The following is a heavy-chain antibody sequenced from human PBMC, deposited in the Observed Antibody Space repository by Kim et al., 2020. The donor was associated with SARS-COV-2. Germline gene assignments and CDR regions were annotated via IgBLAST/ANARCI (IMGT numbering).Heavy chain of an antibody. CDR1: GFTFSNAW. J-gene: IGHJ4*02. CDR2: IKSKTDGGTT. V-gene: IGHV3-15*01. CDR3: TTVSAVAEEYYFDY. Sequence: GGSLRLSCAASGFTFSNAWMSWVRQAPGKGLEWVGRIKSKTDGGTTDYAAPVKGRFTISRDDSKNTLYLQMNSLKTEDTAVYYCTTVSAVAEEYYFDYWGQGTLVTVSS. D-gene: IGHD6-19*01.